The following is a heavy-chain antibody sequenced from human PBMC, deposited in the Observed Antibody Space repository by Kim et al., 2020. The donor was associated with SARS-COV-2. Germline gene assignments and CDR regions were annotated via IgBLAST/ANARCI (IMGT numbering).Heavy chain of an antibody. J-gene: IGHJ4*02. CDR2: MNPNSGNT. CDR3: ARGRYSSSWYVTTSIDY. V-gene: IGHV1-8*01. D-gene: IGHD6-13*01. CDR1: GYTFTSYD. Sequence: ASVKVSCKASGYTFTSYDINWVRQATGQGLEWMGWMNPNSGNTGYAQKFQGRVTMTRNTSISTAYMELSSLRSEDTAVYYCARGRYSSSWYVTTSIDYWGQGTLVTVSS.